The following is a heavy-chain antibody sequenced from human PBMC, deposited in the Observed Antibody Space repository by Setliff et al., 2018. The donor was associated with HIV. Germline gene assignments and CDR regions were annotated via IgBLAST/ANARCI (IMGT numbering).Heavy chain of an antibody. D-gene: IGHD2-2*01. CDR1: GATFSSYG. V-gene: IGHV1-69*10. CDR2: IIPILGIA. Sequence: GASVKVSCKASGATFSSYGISWVRQAPGQGLEWMGGIIPILGIANSAQKFQDRVTITADKSTSTAYMELSSLRSEDTAVYFCAGERRVDIAVVPAAKGTFDYWGQGTLVTVSS. CDR3: AGERRVDIAVVPAAKGTFDY. J-gene: IGHJ4*02.